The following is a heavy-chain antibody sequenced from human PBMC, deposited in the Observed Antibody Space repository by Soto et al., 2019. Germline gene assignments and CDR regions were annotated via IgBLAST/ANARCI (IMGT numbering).Heavy chain of an antibody. J-gene: IGHJ5*02. V-gene: IGHV1-18*01. CDR2: ISAYNGNT. CDR3: ARGVGSGSYYNQYNWFDP. CDR1: GYTFTNYG. D-gene: IGHD3-10*01. Sequence: QVQLVQSGAEVKKPGASVKVSCKASGYTFTNYGISWVRQAPGQGLEWMGWISAYNGNTKYAQKFQGRVTMTTDTSTXTXSMGLRSLRSDDTAVYYCARGVGSGSYYNQYNWFDPWGQGTLVTVSS.